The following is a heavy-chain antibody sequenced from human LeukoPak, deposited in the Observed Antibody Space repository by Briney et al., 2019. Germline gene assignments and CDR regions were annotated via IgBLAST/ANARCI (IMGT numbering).Heavy chain of an antibody. Sequence: SETLSLTCAVSGGSFSSYYWSWVRQPPEKRPEWICEINHSGRTNYNPSLKSRVTISVDTSKNQFSLKLSSVTAADTAVYYCARLVVPAERYYYYGMDVWGKGTTVTVSA. CDR3: ARLVVPAERYYYYGMDV. CDR1: GGSFSSYY. J-gene: IGHJ6*04. CDR2: INHSGRT. V-gene: IGHV4-34*01. D-gene: IGHD2-2*01.